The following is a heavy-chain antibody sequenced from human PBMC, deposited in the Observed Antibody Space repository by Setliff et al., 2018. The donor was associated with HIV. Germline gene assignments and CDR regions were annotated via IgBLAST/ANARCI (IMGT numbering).Heavy chain of an antibody. CDR1: GASISSSPYY. CDR3: ATLNFPLNWFDP. Sequence: KTSETLSLTCSVSGASISSSPYYWAWIRQRPGKGLEWLATISYSGSNHYTLALMSRVTISMDTSRNQFSVKRRSVTAADTAIYYCATLNFPLNWFDPRGQGTPVTGSS. CDR2: ISYSGSN. J-gene: IGHJ5*02. V-gene: IGHV4-39*01.